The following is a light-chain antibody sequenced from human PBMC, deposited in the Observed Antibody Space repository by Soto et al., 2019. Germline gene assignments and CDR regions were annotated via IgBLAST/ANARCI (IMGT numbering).Light chain of an antibody. Sequence: QSVLTQPPSMSGTPGQSVSVSCSGSSSNIEIHTVYWYQHCPGTAPKLVINSNNQRPSGVPDRFSGSKTGTSASLAIRGLQAGDDADYYCATWDDGVNSVRFGGGTKLTVL. V-gene: IGLV1-44*01. CDR2: SNN. CDR1: SSNIEIHT. CDR3: ATWDDGVNSVR. J-gene: IGLJ2*01.